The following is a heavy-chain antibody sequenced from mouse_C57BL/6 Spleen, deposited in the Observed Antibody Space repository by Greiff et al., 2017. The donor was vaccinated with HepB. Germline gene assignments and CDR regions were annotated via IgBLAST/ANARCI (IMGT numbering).Heavy chain of an antibody. CDR2: IYPGDGDT. D-gene: IGHD2-1*01. CDR3: ARGRYYGNYVGYFDV. V-gene: IGHV1-80*01. Sequence: VQLQESGAELVKPGALVKISCKASGYAFSSYWMNWVKQRPGKGLEWIGQIYPGDGDTNYNGKFKGKATLTADKSSSTAYMQLSSLTSEDSAVYFGARGRYYGNYVGYFDVWGTGTTVTVSS. J-gene: IGHJ1*03. CDR1: GYAFSSYW.